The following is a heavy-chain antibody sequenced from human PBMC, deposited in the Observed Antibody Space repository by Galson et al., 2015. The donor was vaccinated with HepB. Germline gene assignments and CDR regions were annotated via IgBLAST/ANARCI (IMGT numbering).Heavy chain of an antibody. Sequence: SLRLSCAASGITFRSYWMHWVRQAPGKGLVWVSRINTDGSSTSYADSVKGRFTLSRDNARNTLYLQMNSLRVEDTAVYYCTRDRPSAYSDCDAFELCGPGTMVTAS. CDR1: GITFRSYW. CDR2: INTDGSST. J-gene: IGHJ3*01. CDR3: TRDRPSAYSDCDAFEL. V-gene: IGHV3-74*01. D-gene: IGHD4-11*01.